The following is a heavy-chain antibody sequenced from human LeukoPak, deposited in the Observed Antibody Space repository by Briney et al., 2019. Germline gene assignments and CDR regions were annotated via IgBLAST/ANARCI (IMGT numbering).Heavy chain of an antibody. J-gene: IGHJ4*02. CDR1: GYTFTSYG. V-gene: IGHV1-18*01. CDR3: ARVPSAAYYDLWSGSPYYFDY. D-gene: IGHD3-3*01. CDR2: ISAYNGNT. Sequence: ASVKVSCKASGYTFTSYGISWVRQAPGQGLEWMGWISAYNGNTNYAQKLQGRVTMTTDTSTSTAYMELRSLRSDDTAVYYCARVPSAAYYDLWSGSPYYFDYWGQGTLVTVSS.